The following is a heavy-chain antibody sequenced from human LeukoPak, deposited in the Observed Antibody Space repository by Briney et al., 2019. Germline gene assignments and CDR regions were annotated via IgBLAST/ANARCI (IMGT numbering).Heavy chain of an antibody. CDR2: ITWNGGST. D-gene: IGHD2-15*01. CDR1: GFTLDVYV. V-gene: IGHV3-20*04. J-gene: IGHJ5*02. Sequence: GGSLRLSCAPSGFTLDVYVMSGVRHGPGTGREWGSGITWNGGSTGYADSVTAPFTISRDNAKNSLYLQMNSRRAEDTALYYWARGGVVAAWSARFQANWFDPWGQGTLVTVSS. CDR3: ARGGVVAAWSARFQANWFDP.